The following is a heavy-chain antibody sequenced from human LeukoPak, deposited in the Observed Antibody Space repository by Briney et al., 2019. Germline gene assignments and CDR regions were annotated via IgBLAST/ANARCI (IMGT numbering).Heavy chain of an antibody. Sequence: GGSLRLSCAASGFTFSSYSMNWVRQAPGKGLEWVSSISSSSSYTYYADSVKGRFTISRDNAKNSLYLQMNSLRAEDTAVYYCARVGSGWYGHLPFDYWGQGTLVTVSS. CDR2: ISSSSSYT. CDR3: ARVGSGWYGHLPFDY. D-gene: IGHD6-19*01. CDR1: GFTFSSYS. V-gene: IGHV3-21*01. J-gene: IGHJ4*02.